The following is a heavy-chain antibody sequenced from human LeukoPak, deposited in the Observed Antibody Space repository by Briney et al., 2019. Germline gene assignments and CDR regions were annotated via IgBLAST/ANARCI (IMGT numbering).Heavy chain of an antibody. D-gene: IGHD2-2*02. CDR3: ARALRYCSSTSCYTDDAFDI. J-gene: IGHJ3*02. CDR1: GGTFSSYA. V-gene: IGHV1-69*13. Sequence: SVKVSCKASGGTFSSYAISWVRQAPGQGLEWMGGIIPIFGTANYAQKFQGRVMITADESTSTAYMELSSLRSEDTAVYYCARALRYCSSTSCYTDDAFDIWGQGTMVTVSS. CDR2: IIPIFGTA.